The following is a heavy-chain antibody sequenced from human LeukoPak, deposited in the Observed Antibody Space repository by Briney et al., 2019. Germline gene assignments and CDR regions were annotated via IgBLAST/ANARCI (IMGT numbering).Heavy chain of an antibody. CDR1: GGSISSSSYY. CDR3: AREAAAVDYYYYYYMDV. D-gene: IGHD6-13*01. V-gene: IGHV3-48*03. Sequence: LSLTCTVSGGSISSSSYYWGWVRQAPGKGLEWVSYISSSGSTIYYADSVKGRFTISRDNAKNSLYLQMNSLRAEDTAVYYCAREAAAVDYYYYYYMDVWGKGTTVTISS. CDR2: ISSSGSTI. J-gene: IGHJ6*03.